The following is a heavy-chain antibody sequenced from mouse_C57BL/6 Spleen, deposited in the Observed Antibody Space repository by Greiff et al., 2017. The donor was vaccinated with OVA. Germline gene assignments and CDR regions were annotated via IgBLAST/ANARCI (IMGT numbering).Heavy chain of an antibody. CDR3: ARPITTVVPSGAFDY. V-gene: IGHV1-26*01. D-gene: IGHD1-1*01. J-gene: IGHJ2*01. CDR1: GYTFTDYY. Sequence: EVQLQQSGPELVKPGASVKISCKASGYTFTDYYMNWVKQSHGKSLEWIGDINPNNGGTSYNQKFKGKAILTVDKSSSTAYMELRSLTSEDSAVYYCARPITTVVPSGAFDYWGQGTTLTVSS. CDR2: INPNNGGT.